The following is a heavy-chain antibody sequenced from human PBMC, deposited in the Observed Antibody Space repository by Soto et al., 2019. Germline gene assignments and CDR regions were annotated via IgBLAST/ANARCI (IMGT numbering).Heavy chain of an antibody. CDR1: GYSFTSYW. J-gene: IGHJ4*02. Sequence: GESLKISCKGSGYSFTSYWIGWVRQMPGKGLEWMGIIYPGDSDTRYSPSFQGQVTISADKSISTAYLQWSSLKASDTAMYYCARLNPEYFDWLFSHGDYFDYWGQGTLVTVSS. V-gene: IGHV5-51*01. CDR2: IYPGDSDT. D-gene: IGHD3-9*01. CDR3: ARLNPEYFDWLFSHGDYFDY.